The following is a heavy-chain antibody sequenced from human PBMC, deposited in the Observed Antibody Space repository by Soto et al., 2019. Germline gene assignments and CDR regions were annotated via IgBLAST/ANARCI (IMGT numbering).Heavy chain of an antibody. D-gene: IGHD2-15*01. J-gene: IGHJ5*02. CDR3: ARGLECRGYCLDKPTWFGP. Sequence: SVKVSCKASGCTFSTYTFSWVRQAPGQGLEWMGRIIPIFGTPYYAQKFQGRVTITADKSTSTVYMELSSLGSDDTAVYFCARGLECRGYCLDKPTWFGPWGQGTLVTVSS. CDR2: IIPIFGTP. V-gene: IGHV1-69*06. CDR1: GCTFSTYT.